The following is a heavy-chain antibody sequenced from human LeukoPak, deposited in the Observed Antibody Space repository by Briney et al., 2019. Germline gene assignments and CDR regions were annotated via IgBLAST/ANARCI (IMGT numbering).Heavy chain of an antibody. CDR1: GLTFSDYY. V-gene: IGHV3-11*06. CDR2: ISTSSTYT. Sequence: GGSLRLSCAASGLTFSDYYMSWIRQAPGKGLEWVSYISTSSTYTNYADSVKGRFTVSRDNAKNSLYLQMNSLRAEDTAVYYCARGLTITSPLDYWGQGTWSPSPQ. J-gene: IGHJ4*02. D-gene: IGHD3-16*01. CDR3: ARGLTITSPLDY.